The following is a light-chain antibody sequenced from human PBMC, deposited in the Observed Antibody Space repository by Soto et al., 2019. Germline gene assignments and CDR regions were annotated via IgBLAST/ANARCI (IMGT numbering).Light chain of an antibody. J-gene: IGLJ2*01. CDR1: SSDVGVYND. CDR3: SSYTSSSPVV. CDR2: DVS. V-gene: IGLV2-14*01. Sequence: QSSLTQPASVSGSPGQSITISCTGTSSDVGVYNDVSWYQQHPGKAPKLMIYDVSNRPSGVSNRFSGSKSGNTASLTISGLQAEDEADYYCSSYTSSSPVVFGGGTKLTVL.